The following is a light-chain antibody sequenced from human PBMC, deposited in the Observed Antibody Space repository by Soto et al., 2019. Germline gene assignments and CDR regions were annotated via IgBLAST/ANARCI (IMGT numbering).Light chain of an antibody. CDR2: AAS. V-gene: IGKV1-39*01. J-gene: IGKJ1*01. Sequence: DIQMTQSPSSLSASVGDRVTITCRASQSIRTYLNWYQQKPGKAPKYLIYAASTLRRGVPSRLSGSGSGTDFTLTISSLQPEDFATYYCQQTYSNPRTFGQGTKVEIK. CDR1: QSIRTY. CDR3: QQTYSNPRT.